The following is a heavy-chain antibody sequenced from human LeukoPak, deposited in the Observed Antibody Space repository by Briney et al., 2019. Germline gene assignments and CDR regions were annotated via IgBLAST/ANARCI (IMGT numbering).Heavy chain of an antibody. CDR3: ARVIDIVVVVAATPIDY. Sequence: GGSLRLSCAASGFTFDDYGMSWVRQAPGKGLEWVSGINWNGGSTGYADSVKGRFTISRDNAKNSLYLQMNSLRAEDTALYYCARVIDIVVVVAATPIDYWGQGTLVTVSP. CDR1: GFTFDDYG. D-gene: IGHD2-15*01. J-gene: IGHJ4*02. V-gene: IGHV3-20*04. CDR2: INWNGGST.